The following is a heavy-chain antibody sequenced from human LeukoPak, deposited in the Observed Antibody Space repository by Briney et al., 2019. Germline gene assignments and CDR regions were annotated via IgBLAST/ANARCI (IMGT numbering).Heavy chain of an antibody. J-gene: IGHJ4*02. CDR1: GFSFSFTT. V-gene: IGHV3-64*01. Sequence: PGGSLSPSWAASGFSFSFTTMHWVRQAPGKGLGYDSAISPDGINKYYSKSVRGRFNITRDNSKNTMYLQMGSLRGEDMAVYYCARDEYGDYIFNYWGQGTQVTVS. D-gene: IGHD4-17*01. CDR3: ARDEYGDYIFNY. CDR2: ISPDGINK.